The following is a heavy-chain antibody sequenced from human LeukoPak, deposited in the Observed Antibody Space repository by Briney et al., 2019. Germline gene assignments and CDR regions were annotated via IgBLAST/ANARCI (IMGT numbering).Heavy chain of an antibody. CDR2: IRSKANSYAT. D-gene: IGHD6-13*01. Sequence: GGSLRLSCAASGFTFSGSAMHWVRQASGKGLEWVGRIRSKANSYATAYAASVKGRFTISRDNSKNTLYLQMNSLRVEDTAVYYCAKSDTPWGSWYYFDSWGQGTLVTVSS. V-gene: IGHV3-73*01. CDR1: GFTFSGSA. CDR3: AKSDTPWGSWYYFDS. J-gene: IGHJ4*02.